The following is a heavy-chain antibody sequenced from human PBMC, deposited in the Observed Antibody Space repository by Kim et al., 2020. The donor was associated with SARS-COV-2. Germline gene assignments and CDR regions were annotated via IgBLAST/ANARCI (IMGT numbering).Heavy chain of an antibody. CDR3: ARVGEGIAVAGTSY. J-gene: IGHJ4*02. V-gene: IGHV4-39*07. Sequence: NPSLKVRVTISVDTSKNQFSLKLSSVTAADTAVYYCARVGEGIAVAGTSYWGQGTLVTVSS. D-gene: IGHD6-19*01.